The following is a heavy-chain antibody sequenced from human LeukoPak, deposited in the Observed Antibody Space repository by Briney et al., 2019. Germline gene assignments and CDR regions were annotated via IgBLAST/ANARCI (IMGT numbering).Heavy chain of an antibody. V-gene: IGHV3-21*01. J-gene: IGHJ3*02. Sequence: GGSLRLSCAASGFTFSSYSMNWVRQAPGKGLEWVSSISSSSSYIYYAGSVKGRFTISRDNAKNSLYLQMNSLRAEDTAVYYCAREYCSSTSCYDAFDIWGQGTMVTVSS. CDR2: ISSSSSYI. CDR3: AREYCSSTSCYDAFDI. CDR1: GFTFSSYS. D-gene: IGHD2-2*01.